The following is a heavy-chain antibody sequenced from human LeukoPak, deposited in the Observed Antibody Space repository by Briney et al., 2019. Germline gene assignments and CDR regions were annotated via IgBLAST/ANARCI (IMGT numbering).Heavy chain of an antibody. J-gene: IGHJ4*02. CDR2: ISSSGSTI. V-gene: IGHV3-11*01. CDR1: GFTFSSDC. D-gene: IGHD3-10*01. Sequence: GGSLTLACTVSGFTFSSDCKSWIRQAPGKGLEWVSYISSSGSTIYYADSVKGRFTISRDNAKNSLYLQMNSLRAEDTDVYYCARDPVSRGSGSYLDWGQGTLVTVSS. CDR3: ARDPVSRGSGSYLD.